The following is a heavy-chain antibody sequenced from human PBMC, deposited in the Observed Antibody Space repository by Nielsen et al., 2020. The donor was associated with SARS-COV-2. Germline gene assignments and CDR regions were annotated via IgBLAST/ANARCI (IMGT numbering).Heavy chain of an antibody. CDR3: ASSSGYLEYRDY. J-gene: IGHJ4*02. V-gene: IGHV4-30-4*01. Sequence: SETLSLTCTVSGGSISSGDYYWSWIRQPPGKGLEWIGYIYYSGSTYYNPSLKSRVTISVDTSKNQFSLKLSSVTAADTAVYYCASSSGYLEYRDYWGQGTLVTVSS. CDR1: GGSISSGDYY. CDR2: IYYSGST. D-gene: IGHD3-22*01.